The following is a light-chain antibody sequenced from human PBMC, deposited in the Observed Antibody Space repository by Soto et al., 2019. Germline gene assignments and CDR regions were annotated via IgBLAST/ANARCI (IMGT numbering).Light chain of an antibody. Sequence: SYELTQAPSVSVWPGQPASVTCCGAKLGVKYACWYQQKPGQSPVLVIYQDSKRPSGIPERFSGSNSGNTATLTISGTQAMDEADYYCQAWDSSTGGVFGGGTKLTVL. CDR1: KLGVKY. CDR3: QAWDSSTGGV. J-gene: IGLJ2*01. V-gene: IGLV3-1*01. CDR2: QDS.